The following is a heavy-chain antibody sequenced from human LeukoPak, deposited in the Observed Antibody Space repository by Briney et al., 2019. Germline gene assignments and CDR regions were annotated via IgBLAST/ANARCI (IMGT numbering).Heavy chain of an antibody. D-gene: IGHD3-22*01. V-gene: IGHV1-58*01. J-gene: IGHJ4*02. CDR3: ARDKGDYDTSGSLFVF. CDR1: GFTFTSSA. CDR2: IVVGSGNT. Sequence: GASVKVSCKASGFTFTSSAVQWVRQARGQRLEWIGWIVVGSGNTDYAQKFQERVTITRDMSTSTAYMELSSLRSEDTAVYYCARDKGDYDTSGSLFVFGGQGTLVTVSS.